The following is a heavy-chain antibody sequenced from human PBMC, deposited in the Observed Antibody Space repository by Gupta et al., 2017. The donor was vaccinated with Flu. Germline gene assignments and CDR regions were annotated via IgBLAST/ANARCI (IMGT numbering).Heavy chain of an antibody. D-gene: IGHD1-26*01. V-gene: IGHV3-23*03. J-gene: IGHJ6*02. CDR1: GSTFSNYA. CDR3: EKGGWTYPMGD. Sequence: EVDLLASGGGSIQPVGSLTLTCAASGSTFSNYAMNWVRQAPGKGMAWVASINRGGRSMKGVDTWEGRFTMLRDKSKETLNVQMNRRRGEDTAVYYCEKGGWTYPMGDGGQGTTVTGSS. CDR2: INRGGRSM.